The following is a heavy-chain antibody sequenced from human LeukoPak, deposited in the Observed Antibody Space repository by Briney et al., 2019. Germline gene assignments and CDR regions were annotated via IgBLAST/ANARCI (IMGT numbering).Heavy chain of an antibody. CDR2: ISGSGGST. Sequence: PGGSLRLSCAASGFTFSSYAMSWVRQAPGKGLEWVSAISGSGGSTYYADSVKGRFAISRDSSKNTLYLQMNSLRAEDTAVYYCAKDRGSGSYLEVDYWGQGTLVTVSS. D-gene: IGHD3-10*01. V-gene: IGHV3-23*01. CDR1: GFTFSSYA. J-gene: IGHJ4*02. CDR3: AKDRGSGSYLEVDY.